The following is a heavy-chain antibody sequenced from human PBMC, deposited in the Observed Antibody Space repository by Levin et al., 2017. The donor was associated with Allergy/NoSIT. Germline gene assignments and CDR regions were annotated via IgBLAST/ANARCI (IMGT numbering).Heavy chain of an antibody. D-gene: IGHD6-19*01. V-gene: IGHV3-49*03. CDR2: IRSEAHGGTS. J-gene: IGHJ5*02. CDR3: SRPIAVAYMHFDP. Sequence: LTGGSLRLSCSASGFNFADYATSWFRQPPGKGLEWVGFIRSEAHGGTSEFAASVKGRFTFSRDESKSIAYLQMNSLKTEDTAVYYCSRPIAVAYMHFDPWGQGTLVTVSS. CDR1: GFNFADYA.